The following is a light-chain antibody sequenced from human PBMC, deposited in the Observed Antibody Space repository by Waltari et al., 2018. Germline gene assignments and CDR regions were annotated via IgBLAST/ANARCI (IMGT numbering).Light chain of an antibody. CDR1: SLRTSY. Sequence: SSELTQDPAVSVALGQPVRITCQGDSLRTSYACWYHLKPGQAPVLVIYGKDKRPSGIPDRISGYSSGATSSLTITGAQAEDEADYYCSSRNGRANQVVFAGGTKVTVL. V-gene: IGLV3-19*01. CDR2: GKD. CDR3: SSRNGRANQVV. J-gene: IGLJ3*02.